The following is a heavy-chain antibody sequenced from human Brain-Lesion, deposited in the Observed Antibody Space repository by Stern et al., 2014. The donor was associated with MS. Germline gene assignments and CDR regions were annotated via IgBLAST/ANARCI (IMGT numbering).Heavy chain of an antibody. D-gene: IGHD2-15*01. Sequence: QVTLRESGPVLVKPTETLTLTCSVSGFSLSNAAMGVSWIRQPPGKALECFAPIFSTGETAYSTALKSRLTISKDTSRSQVVLTMTNMDPVDTATYYCARMREYCSGGICFAGYYDSWGQGTLVTVSS. CDR3: ARMREYCSGGICFAGYYDS. CDR2: IFSTGET. J-gene: IGHJ4*02. CDR1: GFSLSNAAMG. V-gene: IGHV2-26*01.